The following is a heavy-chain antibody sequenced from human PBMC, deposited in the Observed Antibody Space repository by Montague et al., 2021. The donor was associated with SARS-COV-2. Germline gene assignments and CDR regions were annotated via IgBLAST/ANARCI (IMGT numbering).Heavy chain of an antibody. J-gene: IGHJ2*01. V-gene: IGHV4-59*01. D-gene: IGHD5-12*01. CDR1: GGSISSYY. CDR2: IYYSGST. CDR3: AGDRGRFWHFDL. Sequence: SETLSLTCTVSGGSISSYYWNWIRQSPGKGQEWTGYIYYSGSTKYNPSLKSRVTISVDTSKSQMSLRLNSVTAADTAVYYCAGDRGRFWHFDLWGRGTLVTVSS.